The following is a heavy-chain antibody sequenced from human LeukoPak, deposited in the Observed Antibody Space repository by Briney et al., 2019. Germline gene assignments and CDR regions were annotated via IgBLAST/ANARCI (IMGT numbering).Heavy chain of an antibody. CDR2: IFVGDSDT. Sequence: GESLQISCKGSGYSLTNFWIGWVRQMPGKGLEWMGIIFVGDSDTRYSPSFQGQVTISADRSIRTAYLQWSSLKASDTAMYYCAYSRGIYCSSARCALVDYWGQGTLVTVSS. CDR3: AYSRGIYCSSARCALVDY. D-gene: IGHD2-2*01. CDR1: GYSLTNFW. J-gene: IGHJ4*02. V-gene: IGHV5-51*01.